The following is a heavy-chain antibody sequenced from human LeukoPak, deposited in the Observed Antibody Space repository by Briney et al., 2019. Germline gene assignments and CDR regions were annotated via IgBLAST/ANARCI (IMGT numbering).Heavy chain of an antibody. CDR1: GCSISSYY. V-gene: IGHV4-59*01. Sequence: SETLCLTCTVSGCSISSYYWSWIRQPPGKGLEWIAYIYYSGSTKYYASLKSGGTILVDTYTNQFSLKLSSVTAPDTAVYYCARVVGSYCSSTSCLAWFDPWGQGTLVTVSS. CDR3: ARVVGSYCSSTSCLAWFDP. J-gene: IGHJ5*02. CDR2: IYYSGST. D-gene: IGHD2-2*01.